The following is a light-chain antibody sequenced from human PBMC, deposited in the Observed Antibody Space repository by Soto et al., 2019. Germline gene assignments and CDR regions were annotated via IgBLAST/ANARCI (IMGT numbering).Light chain of an antibody. Sequence: DIQMTQSPSFVSASVGDRVIITCRASQGISSWLAWYQQKPGKAPKLLFQVASSLQSGVPSRFSGTGSGTDFTLTISSLQPEDFATYYCQQSLNFPWTFGQGTKVDIK. V-gene: IGKV1-12*01. CDR3: QQSLNFPWT. CDR2: VAS. J-gene: IGKJ1*01. CDR1: QGISSW.